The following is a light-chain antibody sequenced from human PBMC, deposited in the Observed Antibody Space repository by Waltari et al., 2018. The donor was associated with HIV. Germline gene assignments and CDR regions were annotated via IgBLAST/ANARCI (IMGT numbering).Light chain of an antibody. CDR2: EVR. V-gene: IGLV2-14*01. CDR3: SSYTSSSTLV. CDR1: SSDVGGYNF. J-gene: IGLJ2*01. Sequence: QSALTPPASVSGSPGQSIPIPCTGTSSDVGGYNFFSWFQHHPGKAPKVMIYEVRNRPSGVSNRFSGSKSGNTAALTISGLQAEDEADYYCSSYTSSSTLVFGGGTKLTVL.